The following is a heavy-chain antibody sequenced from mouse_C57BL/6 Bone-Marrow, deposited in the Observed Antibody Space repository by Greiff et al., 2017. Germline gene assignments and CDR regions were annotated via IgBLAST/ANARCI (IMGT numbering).Heavy chain of an antibody. J-gene: IGHJ3*01. CDR1: GFNIKDDY. V-gene: IGHV14-4*01. D-gene: IGHD2-4*01. Sequence: VQLQQSGAELVRPGASVTLSCTASGFNIKDDYMHWVKQRPEQGLEWIGWIDPENGDTEYASKFQGKATITADTSSNTAYLQLSSLTSEDTAVYYCTTGYDYDRAWFAYWGQGTLVTVSA. CDR3: TTGYDYDRAWFAY. CDR2: IDPENGDT.